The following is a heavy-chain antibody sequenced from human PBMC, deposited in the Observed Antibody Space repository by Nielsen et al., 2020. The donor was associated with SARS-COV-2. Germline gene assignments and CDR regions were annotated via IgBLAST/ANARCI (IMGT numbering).Heavy chain of an antibody. CDR3: VRDSSIVIWSGYPVD. D-gene: IGHD3-3*01. Sequence: GSLRLSCAASGFTFSSYAMSWVRQAPGKGLEWVSAISGSGSSTYYADSVKGRFTISRDNSKNSLYLQMNSLRAEDTAVYYCVRDSSIVIWSGYPVDWGQGTLVTVSS. J-gene: IGHJ4*02. CDR1: GFTFSSYA. V-gene: IGHV3-23*01. CDR2: ISGSGSST.